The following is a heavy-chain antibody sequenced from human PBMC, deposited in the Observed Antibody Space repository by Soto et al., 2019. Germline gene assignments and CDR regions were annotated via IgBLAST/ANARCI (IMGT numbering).Heavy chain of an antibody. Sequence: GGSLRLSCAASGFTFISYAMHWVRQAPGKGLEWVAVISYDGSNKYYADSVKGRFTISRDNSKNTLYLQMNSLRAEDTAVYYCARGGISWAPYYFDYWGQGT. CDR2: ISYDGSNK. CDR1: GFTFISYA. D-gene: IGHD7-27*01. CDR3: ARGGISWAPYYFDY. V-gene: IGHV3-30-3*01. J-gene: IGHJ4*02.